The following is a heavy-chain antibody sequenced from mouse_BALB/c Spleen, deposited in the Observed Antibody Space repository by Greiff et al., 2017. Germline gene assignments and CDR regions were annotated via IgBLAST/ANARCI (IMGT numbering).Heavy chain of an antibody. J-gene: IGHJ4*01. CDR3: ARIEAINYDRPMDY. Sequence: VQLKESGPSLVKPSQTLSLTCSVTGDSITSGYWNWIRKFPGNKLEYMGYISYSGSTYYNPSLKSRISITRDTSKNQYYLQLNSVTTEDTATYYCARIEAINYDRPMDYWGQGTSVTVSS. CDR2: ISYSGST. V-gene: IGHV3-8*02. CDR1: GDSITSGY. D-gene: IGHD2-4*01.